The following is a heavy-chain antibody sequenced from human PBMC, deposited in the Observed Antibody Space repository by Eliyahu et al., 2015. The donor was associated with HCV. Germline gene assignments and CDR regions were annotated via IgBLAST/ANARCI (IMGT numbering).Heavy chain of an antibody. CDR2: ISNSGGTA. J-gene: IGHJ4*02. D-gene: IGHD1-1*01. Sequence: EVQLLESGGGLVQPGGSLRLSCASSGFTFSTYAMSWVRQAPGKGLEWLSVISNSGGTAYYADSVRGRFTISRDNPKNTLYLGMNSLRAEDTAVYYCTKAPVTNNWSPETWGQGTLLIVSS. CDR3: TKAPVTNNWSPET. CDR1: GFTFSTYA. V-gene: IGHV3-23*01.